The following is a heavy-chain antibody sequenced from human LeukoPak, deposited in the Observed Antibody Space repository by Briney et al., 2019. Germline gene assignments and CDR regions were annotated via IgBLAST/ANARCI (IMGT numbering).Heavy chain of an antibody. Sequence: SETLSLTCTVSGGSISSYYWSWIRQPAGKGLEWIGRIYTSGSTNYNPSLKSRVTMSVDTSKNQFSLKLSSVTAADTAVYYCARGRVVPAAIDWFDPWGQGTLVTVSS. CDR2: IYTSGST. D-gene: IGHD2-2*01. V-gene: IGHV4-4*07. J-gene: IGHJ5*02. CDR1: GGSISSYY. CDR3: ARGRVVPAAIDWFDP.